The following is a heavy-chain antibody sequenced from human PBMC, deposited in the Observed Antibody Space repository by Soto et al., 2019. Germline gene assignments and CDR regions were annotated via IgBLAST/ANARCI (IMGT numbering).Heavy chain of an antibody. CDR3: ARDGYYFHWFDP. CDR2: IYYSGST. V-gene: IGHV4-30-4*01. D-gene: IGHD3-22*01. CDR1: GGSISSGDYY. J-gene: IGHJ5*02. Sequence: PSETQSLTCTVSGGSISSGDYYWSWIRQPPGKGLEWIGYIYYSGSTYYNPSLKSRVTISVDTSKNQFSLKLSSVTAADTAVYYCARDGYYFHWFDPWGQGTLVTVSS.